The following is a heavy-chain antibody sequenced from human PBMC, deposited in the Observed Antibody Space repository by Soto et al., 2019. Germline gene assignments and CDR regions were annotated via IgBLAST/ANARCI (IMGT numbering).Heavy chain of an antibody. CDR1: GGSISSGGYY. CDR3: ARVVGIAAEVFGFGGKNWFDP. Sequence: TSETLSLTCTVSGGSISSGGYYWSWIRQHPGKGLEWFGYIYYSGSTYYNPSLKSRVTISVDTSKNQFSLKLSSVTAADTAVYYCARVVGIAAEVFGFGGKNWFDPWGQGTLVTVSS. J-gene: IGHJ5*02. V-gene: IGHV4-31*03. D-gene: IGHD6-13*01. CDR2: IYYSGST.